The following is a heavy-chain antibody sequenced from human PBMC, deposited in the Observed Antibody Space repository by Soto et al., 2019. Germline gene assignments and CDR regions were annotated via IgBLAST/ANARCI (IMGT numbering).Heavy chain of an antibody. V-gene: IGHV3-74*01. CDR3: ARGDCVGGTCYSLAGSFYYDMDV. CDR2: INSDGSVS. Sequence: EVQLVESGGGLVQPGGSLRLSCAASGFTFSNYWMYWVRQAPGKGLVWVSRINSDGSVSSYADSVKGRLTISRDNGKNTLYLQMDSLRAEDTAVYYCARGDCVGGTCYSLAGSFYYDMDVWGKGTTVTVFS. CDR1: GFTFSNYW. D-gene: IGHD2-15*01. J-gene: IGHJ6*03.